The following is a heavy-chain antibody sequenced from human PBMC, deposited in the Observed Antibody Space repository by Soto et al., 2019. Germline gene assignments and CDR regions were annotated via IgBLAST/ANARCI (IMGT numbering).Heavy chain of an antibody. D-gene: IGHD3-22*01. CDR2: ISSSSSYI. CDR3: ARGLYYYDSSGYYGN. J-gene: IGHJ4*02. CDR1: GFTFSSYS. V-gene: IGHV3-21*01. Sequence: EVQLVESGGGLVKPGGSLRLSCAASGFTFSSYSMNWVRQAPGKGLERVSSISSSSSYIYYADLVKGRFTISRDNAKNSLYLQMNSLRAEDTAVYYCARGLYYYDSSGYYGNWGQGTLVTVSS.